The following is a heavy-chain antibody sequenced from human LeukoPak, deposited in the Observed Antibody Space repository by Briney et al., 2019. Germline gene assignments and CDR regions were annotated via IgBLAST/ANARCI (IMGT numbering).Heavy chain of an antibody. Sequence: GASVKVSCKASGYTFTSYGISWVRQAPGQGLEWMGWISAYNGNTNYAQKLQGRVTMTTDTSTSTAYMELRSLRSDDTAVYYCARDGSGSYLPGLVDYWGQGTLVTVSS. J-gene: IGHJ4*02. CDR3: ARDGSGSYLPGLVDY. V-gene: IGHV1-18*01. CDR1: GYTFTSYG. D-gene: IGHD3-10*01. CDR2: ISAYNGNT.